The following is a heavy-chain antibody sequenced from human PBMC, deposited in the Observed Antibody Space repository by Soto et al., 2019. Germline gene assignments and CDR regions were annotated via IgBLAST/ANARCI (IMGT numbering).Heavy chain of an antibody. CDR1: GFTVSSNY. V-gene: IGHV3-53*01. CDR3: ARPIVGATWNYYYGMDV. Sequence: EVQLVESGGGLIQPGGSLRLSCAASGFTVSSNYMSWVRQAPGKGLEWVSVIYSGGSTYYADSVKGRFTISRDNSKNTLYLQMNSLRAEDTAVYYRARPIVGATWNYYYGMDVWGQGTTVTVSS. J-gene: IGHJ6*02. D-gene: IGHD1-26*01. CDR2: IYSGGST.